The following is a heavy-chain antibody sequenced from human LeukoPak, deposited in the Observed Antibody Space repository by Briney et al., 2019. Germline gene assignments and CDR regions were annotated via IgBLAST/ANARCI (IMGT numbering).Heavy chain of an antibody. J-gene: IGHJ4*02. V-gene: IGHV1-2*02. CDR3: ARDEVFLEWPMLDY. Sequence: ASVKVSCKASGYTFTGYYMHWVRQAPGQGLEWMGWINPNSGGTNYAQKFQGRVTMTRDTSISTAYMELSRLRSDDTAVYYCARDEVFLEWPMLDYWGQGTLVTVSS. D-gene: IGHD3-3*01. CDR1: GYTFTGYY. CDR2: INPNSGGT.